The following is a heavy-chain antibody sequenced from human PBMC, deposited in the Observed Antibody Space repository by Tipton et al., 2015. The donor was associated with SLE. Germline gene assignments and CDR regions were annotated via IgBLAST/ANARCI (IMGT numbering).Heavy chain of an antibody. D-gene: IGHD6-13*01. CDR2: IYYSGST. CDR1: GGSISSHY. Sequence: TLSLTCTVSGGSISSHYWSWIRQPPGKGLEWIGYIYYSGSTNYNPSLKSRVTISVDTSKNQFSLKLSSVTAADTAVYYCARGGLIAEASYWFDPWGQGTLVTVSS. V-gene: IGHV4-59*11. J-gene: IGHJ5*02. CDR3: ARGGLIAEASYWFDP.